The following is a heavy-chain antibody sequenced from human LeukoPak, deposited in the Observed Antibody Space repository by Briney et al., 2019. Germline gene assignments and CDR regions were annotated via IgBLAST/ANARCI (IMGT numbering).Heavy chain of an antibody. CDR3: ARQEYCSGASCYTWFDP. Sequence: GESLKISCKGSGYSFTSYWIAWVRQMPGKGLEWMGIIYPADSDIRYSPSFQGQVTISADKSISTAYLQWNSLKASDTAMYYCARQEYCSGASCYTWFDPWGQGTLVTVSS. CDR2: IYPADSDI. V-gene: IGHV5-51*01. D-gene: IGHD2-15*01. J-gene: IGHJ5*02. CDR1: GYSFTSYW.